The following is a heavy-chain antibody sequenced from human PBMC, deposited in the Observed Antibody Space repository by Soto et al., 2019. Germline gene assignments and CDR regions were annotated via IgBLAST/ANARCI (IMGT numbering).Heavy chain of an antibody. Sequence: PSETLSLTCTVSGGSISSYYWSWIRQPPGKGLEWIGYIYYSGSTNYNPSLKSRVTISVDTSKNQFSLKLSSVTAADTAVYYCARHFTIFGKEPENWFDPSGQGTLVTVSS. D-gene: IGHD3-3*01. CDR3: ARHFTIFGKEPENWFDP. CDR1: GGSISSYY. CDR2: IYYSGST. V-gene: IGHV4-59*08. J-gene: IGHJ5*02.